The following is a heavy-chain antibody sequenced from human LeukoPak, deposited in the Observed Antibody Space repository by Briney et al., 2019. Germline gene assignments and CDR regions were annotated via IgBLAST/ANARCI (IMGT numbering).Heavy chain of an antibody. Sequence: PSETLSLTCTVSGGSISSYYWSWIRQPPGKGLEWIGYIYTSGSTNYNPSLKSRVTISVDTSKNQFSLNLSSVTAADTAVYYCARPYYYDSRIDPWGQGTLVTVSS. D-gene: IGHD3-22*01. V-gene: IGHV4-4*09. CDR2: IYTSGST. CDR3: ARPYYYDSRIDP. J-gene: IGHJ5*02. CDR1: GGSISSYY.